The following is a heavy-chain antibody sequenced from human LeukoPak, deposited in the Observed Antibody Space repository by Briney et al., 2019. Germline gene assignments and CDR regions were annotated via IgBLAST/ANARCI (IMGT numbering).Heavy chain of an antibody. CDR2: ISYDGSNK. CDR1: GFTFSSYG. V-gene: IGHV3-30*18. J-gene: IGHJ6*02. Sequence: GGSLRLSCAASGFTFSSYGMHGVRQAPGKGLEWVAVISYDGSNKYYADSVKGRFTISRDNSKNTLYLQMNSLRAEDTAVYYCAKDIGANYYFYGMDVWGQGTTITVSS. CDR3: AKDIGANYYFYGMDV. D-gene: IGHD3-10*01.